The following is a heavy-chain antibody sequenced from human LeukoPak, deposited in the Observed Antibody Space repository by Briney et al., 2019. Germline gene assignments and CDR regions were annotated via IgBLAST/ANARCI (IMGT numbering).Heavy chain of an antibody. Sequence: SETLSLTRAVYGGSFSSYYWSWIRQPPGKGLEWIAYIYYTGTTNYNPSLKSRVTMSVDTSKNQFSLKLSSVTAADTAVYYCARPRIAATFDAFDIWGRGTMVTVSS. V-gene: IGHV4-59*08. D-gene: IGHD6-13*01. J-gene: IGHJ3*02. CDR3: ARPRIAATFDAFDI. CDR2: IYYTGTT. CDR1: GGSFSSYY.